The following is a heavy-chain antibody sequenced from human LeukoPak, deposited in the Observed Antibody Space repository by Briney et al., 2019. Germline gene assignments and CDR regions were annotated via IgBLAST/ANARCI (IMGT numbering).Heavy chain of an antibody. Sequence: GGSLRLSCEASGFTFGDYGMSWVRQAPGKGLEWVSGLNWDGGTTGYADSVKGRFTISRDNAKNSLYLQMNSLRAEDTALYYCARAQTYGDYRLLLDYWGQGTLVTVSS. CDR1: GFTFGDYG. CDR2: LNWDGGTT. D-gene: IGHD4-17*01. J-gene: IGHJ4*02. V-gene: IGHV3-20*04. CDR3: ARAQTYGDYRLLLDY.